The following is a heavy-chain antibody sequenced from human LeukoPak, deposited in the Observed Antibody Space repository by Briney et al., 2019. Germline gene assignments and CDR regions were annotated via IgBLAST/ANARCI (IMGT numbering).Heavy chain of an antibody. J-gene: IGHJ4*02. D-gene: IGHD1-26*01. CDR3: ARSIVGASGPSGPNY. CDR2: LSTSGAAT. CDR1: GFTFSSFS. Sequence: GGSLRLSCAASGFTFSSFSMNWVRQAPGRGLEWVSTLSTSGAATYYADSVKGRFTISRDNSQNTLYLQMSSLRAEDSAVYYCARSIVGASGPSGPNYWGQGTLVTVSS. V-gene: IGHV3-23*01.